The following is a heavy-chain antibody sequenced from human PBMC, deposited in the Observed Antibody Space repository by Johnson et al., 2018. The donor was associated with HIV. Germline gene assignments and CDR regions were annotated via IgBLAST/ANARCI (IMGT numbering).Heavy chain of an antibody. Sequence: MQLVESGGGVVRPGGSLRLSCAASGFTFSSYWMSWVRQAPGKGLEWVGRTRNKANSYTTEYAASVKGRFTISRDDSKNSLYLQMNSLRAEDTAVYFCARGYCTSSSHCDAFDLWGQGTMVTVSS. J-gene: IGHJ3*01. CDR1: GFTFSSYW. CDR2: TRNKANSYTT. D-gene: IGHD2-2*01. CDR3: ARGYCTSSSHCDAFDL. V-gene: IGHV3-72*01.